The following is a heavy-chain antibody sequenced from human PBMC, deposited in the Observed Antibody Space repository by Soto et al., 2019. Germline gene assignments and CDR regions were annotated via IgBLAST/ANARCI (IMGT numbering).Heavy chain of an antibody. Sequence: ETLCLTWSCDDGSCRVYGWSWIRPTPRKVLESMAEINHSGSTIYNPSLKSRVTISVDTSKNQFSLKLSSVTAADTAVYYCSRCLGYYGSGSKTTHLDYWGHRTLVIVSS. CDR1: DGSCRVYG. CDR2: INHSGST. CDR3: SRCLGYYGSGSKTTHLDY. D-gene: IGHD3-10*01. J-gene: IGHJ4*01. V-gene: IGHV4-34*01.